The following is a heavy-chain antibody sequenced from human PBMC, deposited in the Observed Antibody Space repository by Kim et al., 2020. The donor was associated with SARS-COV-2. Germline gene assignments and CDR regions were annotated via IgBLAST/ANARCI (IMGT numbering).Heavy chain of an antibody. D-gene: IGHD3-22*01. CDR2: ISSNGGST. Sequence: GGSLRLSCSASGFTFSSYAMHWVRQAPGKGLEYVSAISSNGGSTYYADSVKGRFTISRDNSKNTLYLQMSSLRAEDTAVYYCVKVEGYSSGYYYTANAFDIWGQGTMVTVSS. V-gene: IGHV3-64D*06. CDR3: VKVEGYSSGYYYTANAFDI. CDR1: GFTFSSYA. J-gene: IGHJ3*02.